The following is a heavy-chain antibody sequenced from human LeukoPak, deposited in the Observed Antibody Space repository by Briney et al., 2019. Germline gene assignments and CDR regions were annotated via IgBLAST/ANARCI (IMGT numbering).Heavy chain of an antibody. J-gene: IGHJ1*01. Sequence: GGSLRLSCSASGFTFSSYAMHWVRQAPGKGLEYVSAISSSGGSTYYADSVKGRFTISRDNSKNTLYLQMSSLRAEDTAVYYCVKEQRYYDSSGYYSIEYFQHWGQGTLVTVSS. D-gene: IGHD3-22*01. V-gene: IGHV3-64D*09. CDR1: GFTFSSYA. CDR3: VKEQRYYDSSGYYSIEYFQH. CDR2: ISSSGGST.